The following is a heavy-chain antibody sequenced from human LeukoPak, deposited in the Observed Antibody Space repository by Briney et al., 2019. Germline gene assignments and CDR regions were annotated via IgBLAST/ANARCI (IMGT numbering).Heavy chain of an antibody. V-gene: IGHV1-2*02. CDR2: INPNSGGT. Sequence: ASVKVSCKASGYTFTGYYMHWVRQAPGQGLEWMGWINPNSGGTNYAQKFQGRVTMTRDTSISTAYMELSRLRSDDTAVYYCARVPNTLWFGELLFDPWGQGTLVTVSS. J-gene: IGHJ5*02. D-gene: IGHD3-10*01. CDR3: ARVPNTLWFGELLFDP. CDR1: GYTFTGYY.